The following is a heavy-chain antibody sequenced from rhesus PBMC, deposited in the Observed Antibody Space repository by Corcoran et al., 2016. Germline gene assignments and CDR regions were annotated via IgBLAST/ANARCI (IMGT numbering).Heavy chain of an antibody. J-gene: IGHJ5-2*01. CDR1: GYPSSSGSD. CDR3: ARRDF. Sequence: QVQLQESGPGLVKPSENLSLTCAVSGYPSSSGSDWGWIRHPPGKGLVFIGYINNRGSTYSNPSLKSRVTISKDTSKNQFSLKLSSVTAADTAVYYCARRDFWGQGVLVTVSS. CDR2: INNRGST. V-gene: IGHV4-99*01.